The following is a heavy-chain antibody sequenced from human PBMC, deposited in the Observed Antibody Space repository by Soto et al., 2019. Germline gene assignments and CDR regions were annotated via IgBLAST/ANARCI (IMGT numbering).Heavy chain of an antibody. CDR1: GESFRCYY. CDR3: ARSMGTSSEYYFDY. CDR2: INHKGSS. D-gene: IGHD6-6*01. Sequence: PSETLSLTCAVYGESFRCYYWNWIRQPPGKGLEWIGGINHKGSSSYNPSLKSRVTISIDTSKKHFSLKLSSVTAADTAVYYCARSMGTSSEYYFDYWGQGTLVTVSS. J-gene: IGHJ4*02. V-gene: IGHV4-34*01.